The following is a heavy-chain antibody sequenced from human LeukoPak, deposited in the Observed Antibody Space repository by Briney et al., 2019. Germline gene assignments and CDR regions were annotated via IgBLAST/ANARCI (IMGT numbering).Heavy chain of an antibody. CDR3: ARDTYYYDSSGYYGIHYYYYYMDV. V-gene: IGHV4-59*01. CDR2: IYYSGST. D-gene: IGHD3-22*01. CDR1: GGSISSYY. J-gene: IGHJ6*03. Sequence: SETLSLTCTVSGGSISSYYWSWIRQPPGKGLEWIGYIYYSGSTNYNPSLKSRVTISVDTSKNQFSLKLSSVTAADTAVYYCARDTYYYDSSGYYGIHYYYYYMDVWGKGTTVTVSS.